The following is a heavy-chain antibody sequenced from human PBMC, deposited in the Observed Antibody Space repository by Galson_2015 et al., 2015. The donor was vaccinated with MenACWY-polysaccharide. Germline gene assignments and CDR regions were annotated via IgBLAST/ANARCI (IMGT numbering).Heavy chain of an antibody. CDR1: GFTFSTYA. Sequence: SLRLSCAASGFTFSTYAINWVRQAPGKGLEWVSGIDGSGDYTYYAGSVKGRFTISRDNSKNTLYLQMNSLRAEDTAVYYCAKEGDSAPRWYFDLWGRGTLVTVSS. CDR3: AKEGDSAPRWYFDL. D-gene: IGHD2-21*02. V-gene: IGHV3-23*01. CDR2: IDGSGDYT. J-gene: IGHJ2*01.